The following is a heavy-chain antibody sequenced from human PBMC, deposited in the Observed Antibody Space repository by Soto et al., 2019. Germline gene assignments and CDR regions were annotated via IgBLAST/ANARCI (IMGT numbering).Heavy chain of an antibody. Sequence: SDTLSLTCAVYGVSFSGYYWSWILQPPGKGLEWFGEINHSGSTNYNPSLKSRVTISVDTSKNQFSLKLSSVTAADTAVYYCARAGKRYSSSRYQCYYYGMDVWGQGTTVTVSS. CDR3: ARAGKRYSSSRYQCYYYGMDV. CDR1: GVSFSGYY. V-gene: IGHV4-34*01. CDR2: INHSGST. D-gene: IGHD6-13*01. J-gene: IGHJ6*02.